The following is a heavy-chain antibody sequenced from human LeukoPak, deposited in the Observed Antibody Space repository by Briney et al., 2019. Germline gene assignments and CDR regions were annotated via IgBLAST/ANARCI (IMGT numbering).Heavy chain of an antibody. CDR2: ISYDGSNK. V-gene: IGHV3-30*18. Sequence: GALRLSCAASGFTFSSYAMHWVRQAPGKGLEWVAVISYDGSNKYYPDSVKGRFTISRDNSKHTLYLQMNSLRAEDTAVYYCAKGPGYYYYMDVWGKGTTVTVSS. J-gene: IGHJ6*03. CDR1: GFTFSSYA. CDR3: AKGPGYYYYMDV.